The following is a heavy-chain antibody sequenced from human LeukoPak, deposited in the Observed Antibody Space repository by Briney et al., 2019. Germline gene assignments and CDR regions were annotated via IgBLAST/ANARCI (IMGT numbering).Heavy chain of an antibody. CDR3: ANTRYRITMIVVGAFDI. CDR1: GFTFSSYA. V-gene: IGHV3-23*01. J-gene: IGHJ3*02. CDR2: ISGSGGST. Sequence: PGGSLRLSCAASGFTFSSYAMSWVRQAPGKGLEWVSAISGSGGSTYYADSVKGRFTISRDNSKNTLYLQMNSLRAEDTAVYYCANTRYRITMIVVGAFDIWGQGTMVTVSS. D-gene: IGHD3-22*01.